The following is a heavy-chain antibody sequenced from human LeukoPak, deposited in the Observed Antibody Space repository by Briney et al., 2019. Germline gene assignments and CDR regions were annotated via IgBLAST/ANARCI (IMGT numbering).Heavy chain of an antibody. Sequence: ASVKVSCKTSGYTFTGYYIHWVRQAPGQGLEWLGWINPNTGGINYAQKFQGRVTTTRDTSISTAYMELSSLRSDDTAVYYCARDVSSVATAAPGHWGVDVWGQGTTVTVSS. CDR2: INPNTGGI. J-gene: IGHJ6*02. D-gene: IGHD6-13*01. CDR3: ARDVSSVATAAPGHWGVDV. CDR1: GYTFTGYY. V-gene: IGHV1-2*02.